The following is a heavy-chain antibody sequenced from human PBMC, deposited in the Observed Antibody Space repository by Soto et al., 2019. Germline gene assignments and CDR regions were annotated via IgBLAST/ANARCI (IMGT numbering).Heavy chain of an antibody. CDR2: INAGNGNT. D-gene: IGHD3-9*01. V-gene: IGHV1-3*01. CDR1: GYTFTSYA. J-gene: IGHJ5*02. CDR3: ARSVLRYFDWNWFDP. Sequence: GASVKVSCKASGYTFTSYAMHWVRQAPGQRLEWMGWINAGNGNTKYSQKFQGRVTITRDTSASTAYMELSSLRSEDTAVYYCARSVLRYFDWNWFDPWGQGTLVTVS.